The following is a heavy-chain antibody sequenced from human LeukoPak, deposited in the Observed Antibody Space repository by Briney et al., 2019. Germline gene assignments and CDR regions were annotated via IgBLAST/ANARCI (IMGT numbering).Heavy chain of an antibody. Sequence: SETLSLTCTVSGASISSGSYYWSWIRQPAGKRLEWIGRIYTSGSTNYNPSLKSRVTISVDTSKSQFSLNLSSVTAADTAIYYCAREYRAGAFDIWGQGTMVTVSS. CDR2: IYTSGST. J-gene: IGHJ3*02. CDR3: AREYRAGAFDI. CDR1: GASISSGSYY. D-gene: IGHD1-14*01. V-gene: IGHV4-61*02.